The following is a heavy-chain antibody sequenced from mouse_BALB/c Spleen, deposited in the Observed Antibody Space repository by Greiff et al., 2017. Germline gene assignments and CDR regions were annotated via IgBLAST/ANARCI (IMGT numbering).Heavy chain of an antibody. D-gene: IGHD1-1*01. CDR2: INPSSGYT. CDR1: GYTFTSYT. CDR3: ILRGFAY. V-gene: IGHV1-4*02. J-gene: IGHJ3*01. Sequence: QVQLQQSAAELARPGASVKMSCKASGYTFTSYTMHWVKQRPGQGLEWIGYINPSSGYTEYNQKFKDKTTLTADKSSSTAYIQLSSLTSEDSAVYYCILRGFAYWGQGTLVTVSA.